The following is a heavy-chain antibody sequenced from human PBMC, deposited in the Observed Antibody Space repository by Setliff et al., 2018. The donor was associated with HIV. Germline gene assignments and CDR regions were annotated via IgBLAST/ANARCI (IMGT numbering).Heavy chain of an antibody. D-gene: IGHD1-26*01. V-gene: IGHV4-61*09. CDR3: ARYRRDDYYLTAYFDS. CDR1: GGSINSGAYL. Sequence: SETLSLTCTVSGGSINSGAYLWAWIRQPAGKGLEWIGHIYITGDTDYNPSLKSRVTISVDTSKSQFSLKLSSLTAADTAVYYCARYRRDDYYLTAYFDSWGQGTLVTVSS. CDR2: IYITGDT. J-gene: IGHJ4*02.